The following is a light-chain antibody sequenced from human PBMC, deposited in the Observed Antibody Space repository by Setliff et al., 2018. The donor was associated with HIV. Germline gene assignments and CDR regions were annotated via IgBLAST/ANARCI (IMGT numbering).Light chain of an antibody. Sequence: QSVLTQPRSVSGSPGQSVTISCTGTSSDVGSYNYVSWYQQHPGKAPKLMIYDVTKRPSGVPDRFSGSKSGNTASLTISGLQAEDEADHYCCSYAGSYTPVIFGGGTKVTVL. CDR3: CSYAGSYTPVI. V-gene: IGLV2-11*01. J-gene: IGLJ2*01. CDR1: SSDVGSYNY. CDR2: DVT.